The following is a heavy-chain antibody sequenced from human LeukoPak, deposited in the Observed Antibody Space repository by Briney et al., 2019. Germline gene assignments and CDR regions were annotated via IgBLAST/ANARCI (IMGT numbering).Heavy chain of an antibody. CDR1: GYSFTSYW. Sequence: GASLKISCKGSGYSFTSYWIGWVRQMPGKGLEWMGIIYPGDSDTRYSPSLQGQVTISADKSISTAYLQWSSLKASDTAMYYCARHWEGYCSSTSCYTSYYYMDVWGKGTTVTVSS. CDR2: IYPGDSDT. CDR3: ARHWEGYCSSTSCYTSYYYMDV. V-gene: IGHV5-51*01. J-gene: IGHJ6*03. D-gene: IGHD2-2*02.